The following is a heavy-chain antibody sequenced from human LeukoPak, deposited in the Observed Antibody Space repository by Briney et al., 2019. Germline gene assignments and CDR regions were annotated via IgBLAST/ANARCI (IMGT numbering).Heavy chain of an antibody. CDR1: GFTFSSYA. V-gene: IGHV3-30-3*01. Sequence: GGSLRLSCAASGFTFSSYAMHWVRQAPGKGLEWVAVISYDGSNKYYADSVKGRFTISRDNSKNTLYLQMNSLRAEDTAVYYCARAGAVVTIDYWGQGTLVTVSS. J-gene: IGHJ4*02. CDR3: ARAGAVVTIDY. D-gene: IGHD4-23*01. CDR2: ISYDGSNK.